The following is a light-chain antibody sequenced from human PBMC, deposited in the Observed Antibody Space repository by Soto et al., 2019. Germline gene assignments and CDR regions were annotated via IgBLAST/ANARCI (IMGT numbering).Light chain of an antibody. V-gene: IGKV3-20*01. Sequence: PGERATLSCRASQRVDSTYLTWYQQKPGQAPRLLIYGASGRATGVPDRFSGSGSGTDFTLTISRLEPEDFAVYFCQYYDSFRTFGQGTKVEI. CDR2: GAS. J-gene: IGKJ1*01. CDR3: QYYDSFRT. CDR1: QRVDSTY.